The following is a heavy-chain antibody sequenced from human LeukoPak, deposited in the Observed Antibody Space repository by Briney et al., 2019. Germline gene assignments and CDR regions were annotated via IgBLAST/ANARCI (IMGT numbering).Heavy chain of an antibody. J-gene: IGHJ4*02. V-gene: IGHV3-21*01. Sequence: GESLRLSCSASGFTFSTYIMNWVRQAPGKGLEWVSYISSSGTYIYYADSVKGRFTISRDNAKNSLYLQMNSLRAEDTSVYYCARGDLDMNDYWGQGTLVTVSS. CDR1: GFTFSTYI. CDR3: ARGDLDMNDY. CDR2: ISSSGTYI. D-gene: IGHD3-16*01.